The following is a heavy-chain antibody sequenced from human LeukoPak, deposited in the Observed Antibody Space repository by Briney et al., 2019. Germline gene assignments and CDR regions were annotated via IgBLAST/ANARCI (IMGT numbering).Heavy chain of an antibody. V-gene: IGHV1-2*02. D-gene: IGHD5-18*01. Sequence: ASVKVSCKASGYTFTGYYMHWVRQAPGQGLEWMGWINPNSGGTNYAQKFQGRVTMTRGTSISTAYMELSRLRSDDTAVYYCAGEMIMDTAMDAFDYWGQGTLVTVSS. CDR2: INPNSGGT. CDR3: AGEMIMDTAMDAFDY. CDR1: GYTFTGYY. J-gene: IGHJ4*02.